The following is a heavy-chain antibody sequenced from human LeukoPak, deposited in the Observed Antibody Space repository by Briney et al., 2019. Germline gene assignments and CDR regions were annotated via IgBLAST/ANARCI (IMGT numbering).Heavy chain of an antibody. Sequence: GGSLRHSCAASGFTVSSNYMSWVRQAPGKGLEWVSVIYSGGSTYYADSVKGRFTISRDNSKNTLYLQMNSLRAEDTAVYYCARGLRKDITIFGVVTPGYYYGMDVWGQGTTVTVSS. CDR1: GFTVSSNY. CDR3: ARGLRKDITIFGVVTPGYYYGMDV. V-gene: IGHV3-53*01. CDR2: IYSGGST. J-gene: IGHJ6*02. D-gene: IGHD3-3*01.